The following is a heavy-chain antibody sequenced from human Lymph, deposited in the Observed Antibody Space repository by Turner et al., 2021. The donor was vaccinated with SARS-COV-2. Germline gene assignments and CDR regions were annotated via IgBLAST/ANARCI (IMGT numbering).Heavy chain of an antibody. V-gene: IGHV3-33*01. CDR2: IWYDGSNK. CDR3: ARVKGYNGYDLRYYYGMDV. Sequence: QVQLVESGGGVVQPGRSLSLSCGASGFTFSSYGMHWVRQAPGKGLEWVAVIWYDGSNKYYADSVKGRFTISRDNSKNTLYLQMNSLRAEDTAVYYCARVKGYNGYDLRYYYGMDVWGQGTTVTVSS. D-gene: IGHD5-12*01. CDR1: GFTFSSYG. J-gene: IGHJ6*02.